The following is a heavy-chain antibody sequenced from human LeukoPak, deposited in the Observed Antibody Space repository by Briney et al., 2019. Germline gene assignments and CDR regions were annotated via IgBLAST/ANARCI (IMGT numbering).Heavy chain of an antibody. CDR2: IYYSGST. D-gene: IGHD4-17*01. V-gene: IGHV4-59*08. J-gene: IGHJ3*02. Sequence: SETLSLTCTVSGGSISSYYWSWIRQPPGKGREWIGYIYYSGSTNYNPSLESRVTISVDTSKNQFSLKLSSVTAADTAVYYCARPQDYGDGAFDIWGQGTMVTVSS. CDR3: ARPQDYGDGAFDI. CDR1: GGSISSYY.